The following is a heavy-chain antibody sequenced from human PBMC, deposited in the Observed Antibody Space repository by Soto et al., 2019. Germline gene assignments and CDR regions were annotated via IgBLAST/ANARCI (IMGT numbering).Heavy chain of an antibody. J-gene: IGHJ4*01. D-gene: IGHD2-15*01. V-gene: IGHV4-30-4*01. Sequence: PSETLSLTCTFSGGSISSGVYYWNWFRKLPGKGLEWIGYIFYSGSTYYTPSLKSRLTKSVDTSKNQFSLKVSSVTAPDKTVYYCVRDNGGKTEFGYWGHVTLLTVCS. CDR2: IFYSGST. CDR3: VRDNGGKTEFGY. CDR1: GGSISSGVYY.